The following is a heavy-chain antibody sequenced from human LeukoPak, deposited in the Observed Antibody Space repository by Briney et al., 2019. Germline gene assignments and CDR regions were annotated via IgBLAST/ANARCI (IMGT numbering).Heavy chain of an antibody. V-gene: IGHV3-21*01. Sequence: PGGSLRLSCAASGFTFSSYSVNWVRQAPGKGLEWVSSISSSSSYIYYADSVKGRFTISRDNAKNLLYLQMNSLRAEDTAVYYCARANDYGVSFDPWGQGTLVTVSS. D-gene: IGHD4-17*01. CDR3: ARANDYGVSFDP. CDR1: GFTFSSYS. J-gene: IGHJ5*02. CDR2: ISSSSSYI.